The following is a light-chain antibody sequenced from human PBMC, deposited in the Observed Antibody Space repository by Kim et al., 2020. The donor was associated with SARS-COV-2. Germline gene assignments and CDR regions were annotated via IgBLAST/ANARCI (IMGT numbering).Light chain of an antibody. CDR1: QSVSSY. Sequence: SLSPGEKAPLSCRASQSVSSYLAGYQQKPGQAPRLLIYDASTLATGSPARFSGSGSGTDFTLTISSLEPEDFAVYYCQQRSNWPTFGPGTKVDIK. CDR3: QQRSNWPT. V-gene: IGKV3-11*01. J-gene: IGKJ3*01. CDR2: DAS.